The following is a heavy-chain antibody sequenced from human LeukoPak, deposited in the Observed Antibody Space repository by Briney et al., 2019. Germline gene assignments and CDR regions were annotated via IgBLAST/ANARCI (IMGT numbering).Heavy chain of an antibody. V-gene: IGHV4-39*07. CDR2: IYYSGST. J-gene: IGHJ5*02. D-gene: IGHD3-10*01. CDR3: ATEKRGSGSYSLLPHGFDP. CDR1: GGSISSSSYH. Sequence: KASETLSLTCTVSGGSISSSSYHWGWIRQPPGKGLEWIGNIYYSGSTYYNPSLKSRVTISLDTSKNQFSLKLSSVTAADTAVYYGATEKRGSGSYSLLPHGFDPWGQGTLVTVSS.